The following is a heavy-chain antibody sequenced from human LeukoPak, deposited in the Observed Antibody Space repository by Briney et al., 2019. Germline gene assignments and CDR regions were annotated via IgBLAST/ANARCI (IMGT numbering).Heavy chain of an antibody. Sequence: ASVKVSCKASGYTFTDYYMHRVRQAPGQGLEWMGWISPNSGGTNYAQKFQGRVTMTRDTSISTAYIELSRLRSDDTAVYYCARDYVGDNWFDPWGQGTLVTVSS. D-gene: IGHD3-16*01. CDR2: ISPNSGGT. J-gene: IGHJ5*02. CDR3: ARDYVGDNWFDP. CDR1: GYTFTDYY. V-gene: IGHV1-2*02.